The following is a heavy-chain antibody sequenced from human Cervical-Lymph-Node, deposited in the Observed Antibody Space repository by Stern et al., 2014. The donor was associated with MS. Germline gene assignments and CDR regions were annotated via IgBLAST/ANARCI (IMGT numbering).Heavy chain of an antibody. Sequence: VQLVESGGGVVQPGRSLRLSCAASGFTFSSYGMHWVRQASGKGLEWVAVISYDGSNKYYADSVKGRFTISRDNSKNTLYLQMNSLRAEDTAVYYCAKESGYQLLLRFAYWGQGTLVTVSS. D-gene: IGHD2-2*01. CDR1: GFTFSSYG. J-gene: IGHJ4*02. CDR3: AKESGYQLLLRFAY. CDR2: ISYDGSNK. V-gene: IGHV3-30*18.